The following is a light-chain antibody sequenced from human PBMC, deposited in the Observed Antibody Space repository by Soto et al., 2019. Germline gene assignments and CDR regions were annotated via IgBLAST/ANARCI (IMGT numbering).Light chain of an antibody. CDR1: QDISNY. CDR3: HQYDNLPPIT. CDR2: DAS. V-gene: IGKV1-33*01. Sequence: DIQMTQSPSSLSASVGDRVTITCQASQDISNYLNWYQQKPGKAPKLLIYDASNLETGVPSSFSGSGSGTHFTFTISSLQPEDIATYYCHQYDNLPPITFGQGTRLEIK. J-gene: IGKJ5*01.